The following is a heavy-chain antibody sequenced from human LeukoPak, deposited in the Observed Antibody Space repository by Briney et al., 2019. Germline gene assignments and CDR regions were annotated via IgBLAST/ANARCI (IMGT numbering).Heavy chain of an antibody. V-gene: IGHV1-8*01. D-gene: IGHD1-26*01. CDR1: GYTFTSYD. CDR2: MNPNSGNT. Sequence: ASVKVSCKASGYTFTSYDINWVRQATGQGLEWMGWMNPNSGNTGYAQKFQGRVTITRNTSISTAYMELSSLRSEDTAVYYCARHVGATTSFDYWGQGTLVTVSS. CDR3: ARHVGATTSFDY. J-gene: IGHJ4*02.